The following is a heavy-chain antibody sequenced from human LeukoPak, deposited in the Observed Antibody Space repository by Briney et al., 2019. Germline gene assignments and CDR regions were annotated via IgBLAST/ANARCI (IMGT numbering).Heavy chain of an antibody. CDR2: IYPGDSDT. Sequence: GESLKISCKGSGYSFTSYWIGWVRQMPGKGLEWMGIIYPGDSDTRYSPSFQGQVTISADKSISTAYLQWSSLKASDTAMYYCATAYCDSSGYYLWYFDYWGQGTLVTVSS. CDR3: ATAYCDSSGYYLWYFDY. CDR1: GYSFTSYW. V-gene: IGHV5-51*01. J-gene: IGHJ4*02. D-gene: IGHD3-22*01.